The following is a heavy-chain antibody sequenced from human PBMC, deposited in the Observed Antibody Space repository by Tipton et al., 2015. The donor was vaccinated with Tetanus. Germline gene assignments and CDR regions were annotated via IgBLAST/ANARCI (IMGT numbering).Heavy chain of an antibody. Sequence: QLVQSGAEVKKPGASVKVSCKASGYTFTNYYMHWVRRAPGQGLEWMGVINPSAGTTRYEQKFQGRVIMTRDTSTTTVYMELNSLRSEDTAVFYCARSYDFYDSTGYTDDGMDVWGQGTSVTVSS. CDR1: GYTFTNYY. CDR2: INPSAGTT. V-gene: IGHV1-46*01. J-gene: IGHJ6*02. D-gene: IGHD3-22*01. CDR3: ARSYDFYDSTGYTDDGMDV.